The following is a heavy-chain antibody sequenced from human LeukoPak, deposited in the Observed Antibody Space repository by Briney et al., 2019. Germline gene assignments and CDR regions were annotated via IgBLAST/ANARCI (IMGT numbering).Heavy chain of an antibody. CDR2: ISPSSNYI. D-gene: IGHD4-17*01. Sequence: GGSLRLSCAASGFTFSSHSMSWVRQAPGKGLEWVSSISPSSNYIYYADSVKGRFTISRDNAKNSLYLQMNSLRAEDTAVYYCARVAYAATVSYYDYWGQGTLVTVSS. V-gene: IGHV3-21*01. CDR3: ARVAYAATVSYYDY. J-gene: IGHJ4*02. CDR1: GFTFSSHS.